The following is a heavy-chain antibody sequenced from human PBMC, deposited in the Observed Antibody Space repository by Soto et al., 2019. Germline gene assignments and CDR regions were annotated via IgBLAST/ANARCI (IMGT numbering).Heavy chain of an antibody. Sequence: GESLKISCKGSGYSFTKYWIGWVREMPGRGLEWMGSIYPGDSDTRYSPSFRGQVSISADKSITTAFLRWRSLKASDTAMYFCARQYCSSTTCFRGWLDPWGQGTQVTVSS. CDR3: ARQYCSSTTCFRGWLDP. J-gene: IGHJ5*02. V-gene: IGHV5-51*01. CDR2: IYPGDSDT. CDR1: GYSFTKYW. D-gene: IGHD2-2*01.